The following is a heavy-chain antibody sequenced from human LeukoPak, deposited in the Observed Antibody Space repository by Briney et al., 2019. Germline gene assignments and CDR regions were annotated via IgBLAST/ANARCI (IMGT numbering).Heavy chain of an antibody. Sequence: PGGSLRLSCAASGFTFSSYSMNWVRQAPGKGLEWVSSISSSSSYIYYADSEKGRFTISRDNAKNSLYLQMNSLRAEDTAVYYCAREDSSGYLPDYWGQGTLVTVSS. J-gene: IGHJ4*02. D-gene: IGHD3-22*01. V-gene: IGHV3-21*01. CDR3: AREDSSGYLPDY. CDR1: GFTFSSYS. CDR2: ISSSSSYI.